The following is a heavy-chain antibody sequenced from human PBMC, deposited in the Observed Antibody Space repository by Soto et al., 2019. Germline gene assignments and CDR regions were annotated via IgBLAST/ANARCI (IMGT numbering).Heavy chain of an antibody. D-gene: IGHD2-8*01. CDR1: GFTFSDYY. Sequence: NPGGSLRLSCAGSGFTFSDYYMTWIRQAPGKGLEWVSYISSSGSTTHYADSVKGRFTISRDNPKNSLYLQMNSLRAEDTAVYYCARGSQRLMVYAVPPCDYWAQGTLVTVSS. CDR3: ARGSQRLMVYAVPPCDY. V-gene: IGHV3-11*01. J-gene: IGHJ4*02. CDR2: ISSSGSTT.